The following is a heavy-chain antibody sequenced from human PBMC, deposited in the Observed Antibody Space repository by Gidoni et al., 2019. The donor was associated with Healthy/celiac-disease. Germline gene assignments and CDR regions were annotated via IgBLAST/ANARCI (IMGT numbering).Heavy chain of an antibody. J-gene: IGHJ5*02. CDR1: GFTFSSYG. CDR2: IWYDGSNK. D-gene: IGHD2-15*01. CDR3: ARDRYCSGGSCYFWFDP. V-gene: IGHV3-33*01. Sequence: VQLVESGGGVVQPGRSLGLSCAASGFTFSSYGMHWVRQAPGKGREWGAFIWYDGSNKYYADSVKGRFTISRDNSKNTRYLQMNSLRAEDTAVYYCARDRYCSGGSCYFWFDPWGQGTLVTVSS.